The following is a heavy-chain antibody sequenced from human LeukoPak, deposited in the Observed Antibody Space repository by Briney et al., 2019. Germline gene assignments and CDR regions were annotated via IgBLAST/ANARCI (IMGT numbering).Heavy chain of an antibody. CDR2: FDPEDGET. V-gene: IGHV1-24*01. J-gene: IGHJ3*02. CDR3: APLWAGDAFDI. D-gene: IGHD1-26*01. Sequence: ASVKVSCKVSGYTHTDLSMHWVREAPGKGREWMGGFDPEDGETIYAQKFQGRVTMTEDTSTDTAYMELSSLRSEDTAVYYCAPLWAGDAFDIWGQGTMVTVSS. CDR1: GYTHTDLS.